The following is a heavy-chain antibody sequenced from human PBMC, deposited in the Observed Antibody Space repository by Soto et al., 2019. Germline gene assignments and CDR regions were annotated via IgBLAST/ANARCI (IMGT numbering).Heavy chain of an antibody. CDR3: AKGDCTNGVCYSGWFDP. D-gene: IGHD2-8*01. CDR2: ISGSGGST. CDR1: GFTFISYA. V-gene: IGHV3-23*01. Sequence: WGSLRLSCAASGFTFISYAISLFRHSPFKWLEWVSAISGSGGSTYYADSVKGRFTISRDNSKNTLYLQMNSLRAEDTAVYYCAKGDCTNGVCYSGWFDPWGQGTLVTVSS. J-gene: IGHJ5*02.